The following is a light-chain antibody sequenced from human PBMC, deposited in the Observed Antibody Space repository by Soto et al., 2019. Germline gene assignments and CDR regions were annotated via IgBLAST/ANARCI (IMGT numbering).Light chain of an antibody. Sequence: EVVLTQSPGTLSLSPGESDTLSCRATQSVGSSYLASYQQKPGQAPRLLIYDASSRATGIPDRFSGSGSGTEFTLTISRLEPEDFVVYFCQHCCISSHTFGQGTKVDIK. CDR2: DAS. J-gene: IGKJ1*01. CDR1: QSVGSSY. CDR3: QHCCISSHT. V-gene: IGKV3-20*01.